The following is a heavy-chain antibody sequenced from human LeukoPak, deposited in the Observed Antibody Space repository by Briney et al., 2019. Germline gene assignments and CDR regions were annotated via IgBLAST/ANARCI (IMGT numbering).Heavy chain of an antibody. V-gene: IGHV4-59*01. J-gene: IGHJ4*02. CDR3: GRRPAVDGPIDN. CDR1: GGSLHRSF. CDR2: IYSSGTT. D-gene: IGHD3/OR15-3a*01. Sequence: SETLSLTCVVSGGSLHRSFWTWVRQPPGKGLEWIGRIYSSGTTDHSPSLKSRLTISIDTSKNQFSLRLASVTAADTAVYYCGRRPAVDGPIDNWGQGILVAVSS.